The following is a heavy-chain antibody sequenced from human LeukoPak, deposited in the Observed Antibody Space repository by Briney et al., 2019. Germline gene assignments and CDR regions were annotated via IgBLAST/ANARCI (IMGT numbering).Heavy chain of an antibody. CDR2: IYHSGST. J-gene: IGHJ4*02. CDR1: GYSISSGYY. D-gene: IGHD1-26*01. CDR3: ARGYSGSYFDYFDY. V-gene: IGHV4-38-2*01. Sequence: SETLSLTCAVSGYSISSGYYWGWIRQPPVKGLEWIGSIYHSGSTYYNPSLKSRVTISVDTSKNQFSLKLSSVTAADTAVYYCARGYSGSYFDYFDYWGQGTLVTVSS.